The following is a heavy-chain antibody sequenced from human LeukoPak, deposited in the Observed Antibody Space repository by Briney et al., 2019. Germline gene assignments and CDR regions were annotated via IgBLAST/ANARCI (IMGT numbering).Heavy chain of an antibody. D-gene: IGHD3-10*01. CDR1: GVSISNYY. CDR3: ARVGHYYGPGDAFDI. J-gene: IGHJ3*02. Sequence: RPSETLSLTCTVSGVSISNYYWSWIRQPAGKGLEWIGRIYTSGSTSYNPSLKSRVTMSVDTSKNQFSLKLSSVTAADTAVYYCARVGHYYGPGDAFDIWGQGTMVTVSS. CDR2: IYTSGST. V-gene: IGHV4-4*07.